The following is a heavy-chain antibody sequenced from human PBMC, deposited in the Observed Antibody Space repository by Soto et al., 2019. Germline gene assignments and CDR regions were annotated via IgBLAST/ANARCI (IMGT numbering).Heavy chain of an antibody. J-gene: IGHJ6*02. D-gene: IGHD3-10*01. Sequence: PSQTLSLTCVILGDSVSSNGAAWNWIRQSPSRGLEWLGRTYYKSKWYNDYALSVKNRIIINPDTSKNQFSLQLNSMTPEDAAVYYCSRDQIRAWRPNVNYYYGMDVWGQGTAVTVSS. CDR3: SRDQIRAWRPNVNYYYGMDV. CDR1: GDSVSSNGAA. CDR2: TYYKSKWYN. V-gene: IGHV6-1*01.